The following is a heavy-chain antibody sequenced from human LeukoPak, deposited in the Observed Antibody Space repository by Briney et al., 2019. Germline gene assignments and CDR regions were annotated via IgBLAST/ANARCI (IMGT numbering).Heavy chain of an antibody. CDR1: GYSFSTYW. CDR2: IYAGGSET. V-gene: IGHV5-51*01. D-gene: IGHD4-17*01. Sequence: GESLQISCKGSGYSFSTYWIVWVRQMPGKGLEWMGIIYAGGSETRYEPSFQGQVTISADKSITTAYLQWASLKASDTAIYYCAKRVGYYGDSRGLAFDVWGQGTVLTVSS. J-gene: IGHJ3*01. CDR3: AKRVGYYGDSRGLAFDV.